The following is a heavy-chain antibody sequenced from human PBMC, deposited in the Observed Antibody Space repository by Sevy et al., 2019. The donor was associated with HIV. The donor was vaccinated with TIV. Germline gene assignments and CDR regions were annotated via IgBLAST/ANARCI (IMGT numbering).Heavy chain of an antibody. Sequence: SETLSLTCAVYVGSFSNYYWTWIRQPPGKGLEWIGEINHSGSTNYNPSLKSRVTISVDTSKNQFSLKLSSVTAADTALYYCARGEYYYDSSGYGSYYYYGMDVWGQGTTVTVSS. CDR3: ARGEYYYDSSGYGSYYYYGMDV. CDR2: INHSGST. D-gene: IGHD3-22*01. V-gene: IGHV4-34*01. J-gene: IGHJ6*02. CDR1: VGSFSNYY.